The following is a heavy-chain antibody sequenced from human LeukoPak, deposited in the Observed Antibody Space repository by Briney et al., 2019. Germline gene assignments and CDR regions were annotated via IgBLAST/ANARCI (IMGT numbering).Heavy chain of an antibody. D-gene: IGHD6-13*01. Sequence: SGTLSLTCTVSGGSISSYYWSWIRQPPGKGLEWIGYIYYSGSTNYNPSLKSRVTISVDTSKNQFSLKLSSVTAADTAVYYCARGWYRESFDYWGQGTLVTVSS. CDR2: IYYSGST. CDR3: ARGWYRESFDY. CDR1: GGSISSYY. V-gene: IGHV4-59*01. J-gene: IGHJ4*02.